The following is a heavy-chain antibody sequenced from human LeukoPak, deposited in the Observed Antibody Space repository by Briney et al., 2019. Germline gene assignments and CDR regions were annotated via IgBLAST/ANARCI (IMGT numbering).Heavy chain of an antibody. CDR2: INHSGST. CDR1: GGSFRAYI. V-gene: IGHV4-34*01. Sequence: PSETLSLTCAVYGGSFRAYIWNWIRQSPGKGLEWIGEINHSGSTNYNPSLKSRVTVSVDTSKNQFSLKLTSVTAADTAVYYCARVGTIFWTIDYWGQGTLVTVSS. D-gene: IGHD3-9*01. J-gene: IGHJ4*02. CDR3: ARVGTIFWTIDY.